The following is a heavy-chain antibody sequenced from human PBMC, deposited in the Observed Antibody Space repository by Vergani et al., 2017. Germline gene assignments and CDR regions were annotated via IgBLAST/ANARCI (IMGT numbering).Heavy chain of an antibody. CDR2: IRSKAYGGTT. V-gene: IGHV3-49*04. J-gene: IGHJ4*02. CDR3: TSMVRGAIFFDY. Sequence: EVQLVESGGGLVQPGRSLRLSCTASGFTFGDYAMSWVRQAPGKGLEWVGFIRSKAYGGTTEYAASVKGRFTISRDDSKSIAYLQMNSLKTEDTAVYYCTSMVRGAIFFDYWGQGTLVTVSS. CDR1: GFTFGDYA. D-gene: IGHD3-10*01.